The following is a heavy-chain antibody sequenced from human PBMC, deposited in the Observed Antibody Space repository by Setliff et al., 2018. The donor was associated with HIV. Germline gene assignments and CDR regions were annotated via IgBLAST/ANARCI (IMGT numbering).Heavy chain of an antibody. CDR3: ASAYCGGDCYSRTRKFYYYYYMDV. Sequence: SETLSLTCAVFGGSFSGYYWGWIRQPPGKGLEWIGEINHSGSTDYNPSLKSRVTISVDTSKNQFSLKLSSVTAADTAVYYCASAYCGGDCYSRTRKFYYYYYMDVWGKGTTVTVSS. CDR2: INHSGST. CDR1: GGSFSGYY. D-gene: IGHD2-21*02. J-gene: IGHJ6*03. V-gene: IGHV4-34*01.